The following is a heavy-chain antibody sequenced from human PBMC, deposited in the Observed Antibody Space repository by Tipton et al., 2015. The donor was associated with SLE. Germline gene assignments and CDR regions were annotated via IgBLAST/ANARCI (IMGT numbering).Heavy chain of an antibody. CDR1: DDSIGSHY. V-gene: IGHV4-59*11. CDR3: ATHPRSYSSGWSYYFDY. Sequence: TLSLTCTVSDDSIGSHYWTWIRPPPGKGLEYIGYIYYTGSTNYNPSLKSRVTIPVDTSKNQFSLRLSSVTAADTAVYYCATHPRSYSSGWSYYFDYWGQGALVTVSS. J-gene: IGHJ4*01. D-gene: IGHD6-19*01. CDR2: IYYTGST.